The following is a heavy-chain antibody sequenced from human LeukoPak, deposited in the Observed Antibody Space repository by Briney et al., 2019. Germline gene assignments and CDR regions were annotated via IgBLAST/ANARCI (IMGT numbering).Heavy chain of an antibody. J-gene: IGHJ4*02. D-gene: IGHD3-3*01. CDR2: INPNSGGT. V-gene: IGHV1-2*02. CDR1: GYTFTGYY. CDR3: ATRNYDFWSGYWGD. Sequence: ASVKVSCKASGYTFTGYYMHWVRQAPGQGLEWMGWINPNSGGTNYAQKFQGRVTMTRDTSISTAYMELSRLRSDDTAVYYCATRNYDFWSGYWGDWGQGTLVTVSS.